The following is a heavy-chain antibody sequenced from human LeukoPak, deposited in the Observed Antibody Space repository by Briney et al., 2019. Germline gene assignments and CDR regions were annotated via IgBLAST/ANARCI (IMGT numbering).Heavy chain of an antibody. CDR1: GYTFTSYY. Sequence: ASVKVSCKASGYTFTSYYMHWVRQAPGQGLERMGIINPSGGGTNYAQKFQGRVTMTRDTSMSTAYMELSRLRSDDTAVYYCARGPPGSGSYLVDYWGQGTQVTVSS. CDR2: INPSGGGT. CDR3: ARGPPGSGSYLVDY. D-gene: IGHD3-10*01. J-gene: IGHJ4*02. V-gene: IGHV1-2*02.